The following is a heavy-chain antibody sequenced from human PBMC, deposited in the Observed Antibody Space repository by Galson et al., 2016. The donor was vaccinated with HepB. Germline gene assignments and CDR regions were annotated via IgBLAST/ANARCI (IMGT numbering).Heavy chain of an antibody. CDR2: ISGSGGST. Sequence: SLRLSCAASGFTFNKYGMNWVRQSPGKGLEWVSLISGSGGSTYYADSVKGRFTISRDNSNNTLYLQRTSLRVEETAIYFCARAPIVIVPVYTYFGLNIWGQGTTVTVSS. V-gene: IGHV3-23*01. J-gene: IGHJ6*02. CDR1: GFTFNKYG. D-gene: IGHD2/OR15-2a*01. CDR3: ARAPIVIVPVYTYFGLNI.